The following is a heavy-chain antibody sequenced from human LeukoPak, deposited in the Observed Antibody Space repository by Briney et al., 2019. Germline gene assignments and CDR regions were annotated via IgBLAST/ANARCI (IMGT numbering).Heavy chain of an antibody. CDR3: AGRGDGFWSGYYTRPFDY. V-gene: IGHV4-34*01. CDR1: GGSFSGYY. J-gene: IGHJ4*02. D-gene: IGHD3-3*01. Sequence: SETLSLTCAVYGGSFSGYYWSWIRQPPGKGLEWTGEINHSGSTNYNPSLKSRVTISVDTSKNQFSLKLSSVTAADTAVYYCAGRGDGFWSGYYTRPFDYWGQGTLVTVSS. CDR2: INHSGST.